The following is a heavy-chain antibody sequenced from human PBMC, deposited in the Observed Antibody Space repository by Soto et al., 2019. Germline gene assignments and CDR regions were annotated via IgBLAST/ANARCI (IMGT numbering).Heavy chain of an antibody. CDR3: ARDYYDSSGLYYFEY. CDR1: GYTFTSYG. Sequence: QVHLVQSGAEVKKPGASVKVSCKASGYTFTSYGINWVRQAPGQGLEWMGWISAYNGKTNYAQKLQGRVTMTTDTSTSTAYMERRSLRSDDTAVYYCARDYYDSSGLYYFEYWGQGTLVTVSS. D-gene: IGHD3-22*01. J-gene: IGHJ4*02. CDR2: ISAYNGKT. V-gene: IGHV1-18*01.